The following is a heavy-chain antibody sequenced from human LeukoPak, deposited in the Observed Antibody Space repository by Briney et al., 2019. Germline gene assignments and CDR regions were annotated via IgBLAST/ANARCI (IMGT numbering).Heavy chain of an antibody. CDR3: AARPYDSSGYGVDY. Sequence: SETLSLTCTVSGGSISSYYWSWIRQPPGKGLEWIGYIYYSGSTNYNPSLKSRVTISVDTFKNQFSLKLSSVTAADTAVYYCAARPYDSSGYGVDYWGQGTLVAVSS. V-gene: IGHV4-59*01. CDR2: IYYSGST. J-gene: IGHJ4*02. D-gene: IGHD3-22*01. CDR1: GGSISSYY.